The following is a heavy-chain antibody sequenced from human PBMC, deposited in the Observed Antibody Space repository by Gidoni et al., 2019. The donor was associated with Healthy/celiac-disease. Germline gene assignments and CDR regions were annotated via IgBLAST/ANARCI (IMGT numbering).Heavy chain of an antibody. J-gene: IGHJ3*02. CDR3: AKDIVVVVAATPDEAFDI. Sequence: YGAASGFTFSSYAMSWVRQAPGKGLEWVSAISGSGGSTYYADSVKGRFTISRDTSKNTLYLQMNSLRAEDTAVYYCAKDIVVVVAATPDEAFDIWGQGTMVTVSS. CDR1: GFTFSSYA. D-gene: IGHD2-15*01. V-gene: IGHV3-23*01. CDR2: ISGSGGST.